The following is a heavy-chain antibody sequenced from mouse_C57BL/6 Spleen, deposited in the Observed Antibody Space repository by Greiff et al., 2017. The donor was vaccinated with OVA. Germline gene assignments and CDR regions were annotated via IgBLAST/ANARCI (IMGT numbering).Heavy chain of an antibody. Sequence: EVQLQQSGPELVKPGASVKISCKASGYTFTDYYMNWVKQSHGKSLEWIGDINPNNGGTSYNQKFKGKATLTVDKSSSTAYMELRSLTSEDSAVYYCARPGTDWYFDVWGTGTTVTVSS. CDR3: ARPGTDWYFDV. V-gene: IGHV1-26*01. D-gene: IGHD4-1*01. J-gene: IGHJ1*03. CDR2: INPNNGGT. CDR1: GYTFTDYY.